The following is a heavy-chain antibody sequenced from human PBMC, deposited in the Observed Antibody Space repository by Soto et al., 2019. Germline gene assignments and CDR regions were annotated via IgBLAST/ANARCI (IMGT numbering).Heavy chain of an antibody. V-gene: IGHV3-33*01. CDR3: ARGAGRYCGSTSCYTYYYYYYYMDV. Sequence: QVQLVESGGGVVQPGRSLRLSCAASGFTFSSYGMHWVRQAPGKGLEWVAVIWYDGSNKYYADSVKGRFTISRDNSKNTLYLQMNSLRAEDTAVYYCARGAGRYCGSTSCYTYYYYYYYMDVWGKGTTVAVSS. D-gene: IGHD2-2*02. J-gene: IGHJ6*03. CDR2: IWYDGSNK. CDR1: GFTFSSYG.